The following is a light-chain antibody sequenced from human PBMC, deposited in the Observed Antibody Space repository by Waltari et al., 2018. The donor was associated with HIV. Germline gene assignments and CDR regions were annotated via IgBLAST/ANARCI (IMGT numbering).Light chain of an antibody. CDR2: GDN. Sequence: QSVLTQPPSVSGAPVQRVTISCTGSSSNIGAGYDVHGYRQLPGTAPKLLIYGDNNRPSGVPDRSSGSKSGTSASLAITGLQAEDEANDYCQSYDSSLSGSVVFGGGTKLTVL. CDR1: SSNIGAGYD. V-gene: IGLV1-40*01. J-gene: IGLJ2*01. CDR3: QSYDSSLSGSVV.